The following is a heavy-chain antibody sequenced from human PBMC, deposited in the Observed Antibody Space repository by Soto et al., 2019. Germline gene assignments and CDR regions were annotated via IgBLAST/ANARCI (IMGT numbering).Heavy chain of an antibody. J-gene: IGHJ4*02. CDR2: IYYSGST. CDR3: ASPYGSEFDY. D-gene: IGHD1-26*01. CDR1: GGSISSSSYY. V-gene: IGHV4-39*01. Sequence: SETLSLTCTVSGGSISSSSYYWGWIRQPPGKGLEWIGSIYYSGSTYYNPSLKSRVTISVDTSKNQFSLKLSSVTAADTAVYYCASPYGSEFDYWGQGTLVTVSS.